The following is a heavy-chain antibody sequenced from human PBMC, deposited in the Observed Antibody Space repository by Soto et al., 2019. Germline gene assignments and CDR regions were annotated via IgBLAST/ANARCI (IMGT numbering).Heavy chain of an antibody. Sequence: PSETLSLTCTVSGGSANSDFYYWSWIRQPPGKGLEWIGCIFHTGRTNYNPSLESRVTISVDTSRNQFSLKLSSVTAADTAVFYCAREFSNSPEAFDYWGQGALVTVS. V-gene: IGHV4-61*01. CDR1: GGSANSDFYY. CDR2: IFHTGRT. CDR3: AREFSNSPEAFDY. D-gene: IGHD1-1*01. J-gene: IGHJ4*02.